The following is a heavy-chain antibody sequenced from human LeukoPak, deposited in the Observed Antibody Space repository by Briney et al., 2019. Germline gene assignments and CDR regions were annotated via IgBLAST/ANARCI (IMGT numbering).Heavy chain of an antibody. Sequence: GRSLRLSCAASGFTFSSYAMHWVRQAPGKGLEWVAVISYDGSNKHYADSVKGRFTISRDNSKNTLYLQMNSLRAEDTAVYYCARDGLQLVGYYGMDVWGQGTTVTVSS. D-gene: IGHD6-6*01. CDR2: ISYDGSNK. J-gene: IGHJ6*02. V-gene: IGHV3-30-3*01. CDR3: ARDGLQLVGYYGMDV. CDR1: GFTFSSYA.